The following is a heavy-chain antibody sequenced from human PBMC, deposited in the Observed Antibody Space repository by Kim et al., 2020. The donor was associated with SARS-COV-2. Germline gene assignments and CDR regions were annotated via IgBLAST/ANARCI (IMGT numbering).Heavy chain of an antibody. CDR3: ARVWGTMLVVVITSPDAFDI. J-gene: IGHJ3*02. V-gene: IGHV1-18*04. CDR1: GYTFTSYG. D-gene: IGHD3-22*01. CDR2: ISSYNGNT. Sequence: ASVKVSCKASGYTFTSYGISWVRQAPGQGLEWMGWISSYNGNTNYAQQLQGRVTMTTDKSTSTAYMEMRRLRTDDTAVYYCARVWGTMLVVVITSPDAFDIWGQGTMVTVSS.